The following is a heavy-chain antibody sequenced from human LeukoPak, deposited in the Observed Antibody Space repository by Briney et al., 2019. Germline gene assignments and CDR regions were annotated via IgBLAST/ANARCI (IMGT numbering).Heavy chain of an antibody. J-gene: IGHJ6*03. CDR3: AGGVGGGNSEDDYYYYYMDV. CDR1: GGSISSYY. D-gene: IGHD4-23*01. Sequence: PSETLSLTCTVSGGSISSYYWSWIRQPPGKELEWIGYIYYSGSTNYNPSLKSRVTISVDTSKNQFSLKLSSVTAADTAVYYCAGGVGGGNSEDDYYYYYMDVWGKGTTVTVSS. V-gene: IGHV4-59*01. CDR2: IYYSGST.